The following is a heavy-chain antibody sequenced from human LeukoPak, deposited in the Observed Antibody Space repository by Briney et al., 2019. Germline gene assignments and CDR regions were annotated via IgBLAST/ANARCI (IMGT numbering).Heavy chain of an antibody. J-gene: IGHJ4*02. D-gene: IGHD2-21*01. CDR3: ARGASYCGGDCFDY. CDR1: GFTFNTYT. Sequence: PGGSLRLSCAASGFTFNTYTMNWVRQAPGKGLEWVSYISGSSGIIDYADSVRGRFTISRDNAKNSLYLQMNSLRAEDTAVYYCARGASYCGGDCFDYWGQGTLVTVSS. V-gene: IGHV3-48*01. CDR2: ISGSSGII.